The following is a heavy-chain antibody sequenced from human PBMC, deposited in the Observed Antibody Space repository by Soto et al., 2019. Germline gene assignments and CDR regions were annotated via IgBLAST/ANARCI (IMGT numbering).Heavy chain of an antibody. CDR2: IIPIVGTA. CDR3: ARDSGGTTVAFGMDV. D-gene: IGHD4-17*01. J-gene: IGHJ6*02. Sequence: QVQLVQSGAEVKKPGSSVKVSCKASGGTFSSYAISWVRQAPGQGLEWMGGIIPIVGTATYAQKFQGRVTITANESTSTAYMELSSLRSEDTAVYYCARDSGGTTVAFGMDVWGPGTTVTVSS. V-gene: IGHV1-69*01. CDR1: GGTFSSYA.